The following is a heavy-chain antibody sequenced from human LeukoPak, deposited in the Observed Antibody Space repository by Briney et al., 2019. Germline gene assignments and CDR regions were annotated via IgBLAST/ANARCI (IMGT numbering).Heavy chain of an antibody. Sequence: ASVKVSCKASGYTFTSYDINWVRQATGQGLEWMGWMNPNSGNTGYAQKFQGRVTMTRNTSISTAYMELSSLRADDTAMYYCASVSTTWYGASSGHDYWGQGTLVTVSS. J-gene: IGHJ4*02. D-gene: IGHD2-2*01. CDR1: GYTFTSYD. V-gene: IGHV1-8*01. CDR3: ASVSTTWYGASSGHDY. CDR2: MNPNSGNT.